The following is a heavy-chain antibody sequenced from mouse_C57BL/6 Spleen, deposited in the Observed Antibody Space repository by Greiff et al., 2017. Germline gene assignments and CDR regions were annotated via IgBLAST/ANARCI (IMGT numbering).Heavy chain of an antibody. CDR2: INPGSGGT. CDR3: ARSWDDYFDY. V-gene: IGHV1-54*01. Sequence: QVQLKQSGAELVRPGTSVKVSCKASGYAFTNYLIEWVKQRPGQGLEWIGVINPGSGGTNYNEKFKGKATLTADKSSSTAYMQLSSLTSEDSAVYFCARSWDDYFDYWGQGTTLTVSS. J-gene: IGHJ2*01. D-gene: IGHD4-1*01. CDR1: GYAFTNYL.